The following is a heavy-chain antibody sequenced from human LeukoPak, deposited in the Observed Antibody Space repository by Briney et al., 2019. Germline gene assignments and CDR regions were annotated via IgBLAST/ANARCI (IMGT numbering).Heavy chain of an antibody. D-gene: IGHD2-2*02. CDR1: GFTFSSYA. J-gene: IGHJ3*02. CDR3: ARRARYCTSTSCYTIGAFDN. V-gene: IGHV3-23*01. CDR2: ISGSGGST. Sequence: GGSLRLSCAASGFTFSSYAMSWVRQAPGKGLEWVSAISGSGGSTYYADSVKGRFTISRDNSKNTLYLQMNSLRAEDTAVYYCARRARYCTSTSCYTIGAFDNWGQGTVVTVSS.